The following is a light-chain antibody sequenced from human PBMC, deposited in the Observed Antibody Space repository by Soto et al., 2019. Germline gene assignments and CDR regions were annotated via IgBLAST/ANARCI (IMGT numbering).Light chain of an antibody. J-gene: IGLJ1*01. V-gene: IGLV8-61*01. CDR2: STN. CDR1: SAPISTTYY. CDR3: VLYMGSGAYL. Sequence: QAVVIQESSLSVSPGGTVTLTCGLRSAPISTTYYPAWYQQTPGQAPRTLIYSTNTRSSGVPDRFSGSIRGNKAALTITGALAEDEAEYHCVLYMGSGAYLFGPGTKLTVL.